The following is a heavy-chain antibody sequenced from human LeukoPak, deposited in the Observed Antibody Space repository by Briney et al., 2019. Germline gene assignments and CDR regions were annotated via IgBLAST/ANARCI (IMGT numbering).Heavy chain of an antibody. V-gene: IGHV4-30-2*01. CDR2: IYHSGST. CDR1: GGSISSGGYY. D-gene: IGHD6-13*01. CDR3: ARVIGKTSSSWYYFDY. Sequence: SETLSLTCTVSGGSISSGGYYWSCIRRPPGKGLECIGYIYHSGSTYYNPSLKSRVTISVDRSKNQFSLKLSSVTAADTAVYYCARVIGKTSSSWYYFDYWGQGTLVTVSS. J-gene: IGHJ4*02.